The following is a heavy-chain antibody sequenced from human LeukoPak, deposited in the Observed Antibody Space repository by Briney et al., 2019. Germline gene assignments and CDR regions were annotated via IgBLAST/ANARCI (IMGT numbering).Heavy chain of an antibody. CDR3: ARSSPPEGHIVVVPAAKGADYYYYGMDV. CDR2: INPNSGGT. CDR1: GYTFTGYY. D-gene: IGHD2-2*01. V-gene: IGHV1-2*02. J-gene: IGHJ6*02. Sequence: ASVKVSCKASGYTFTGYYMHWVRQAPGQGLEWMGWINPNSGGTNCAQKFQGRVTMTRDTSISTAYMELSRLRSDDTAVYYCARSSPPEGHIVVVPAAKGADYYYYGMDVWGQGTTVTVSS.